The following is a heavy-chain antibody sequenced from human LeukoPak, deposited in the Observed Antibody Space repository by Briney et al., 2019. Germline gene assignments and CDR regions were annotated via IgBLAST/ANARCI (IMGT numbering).Heavy chain of an antibody. V-gene: IGHV4-59*01. CDR3: AREDPRTKVPEGMDV. CDR1: GGSISHYY. Sequence: SETLSLTCTVSGGSISHYYWSWIRQPPGKGLEWIGYIYYSGTTNYNPSLKSRVTISVDTSKNQFSLKLNSVTAADTAVYYCAREDPRTKVPEGMDVWGQGTTVTVSS. CDR2: IYYSGTT. D-gene: IGHD4/OR15-4a*01. J-gene: IGHJ6*02.